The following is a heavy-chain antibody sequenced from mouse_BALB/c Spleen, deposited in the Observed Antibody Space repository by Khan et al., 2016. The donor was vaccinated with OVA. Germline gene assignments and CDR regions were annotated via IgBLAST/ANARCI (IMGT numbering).Heavy chain of an antibody. CDR3: ARRTTEYTMDY. V-gene: IGHV1-4*01. D-gene: IGHD2-14*01. Sequence: LEESGAELARPGASVKMSCKASGYTFTSNTMHWVKQRPGQGLEWIGYINPRSSYTNYNQKFKDKATLTADKSSSTAYMQLSSLTSEDSAVYYCARRTTEYTMDYWGQGTSVTVSS. J-gene: IGHJ4*01. CDR1: GYTFTSNT. CDR2: INPRSSYT.